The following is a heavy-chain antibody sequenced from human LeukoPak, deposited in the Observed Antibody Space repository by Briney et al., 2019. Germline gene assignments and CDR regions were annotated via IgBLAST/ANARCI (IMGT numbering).Heavy chain of an antibody. CDR3: ARVIGWDEPFDL. Sequence: GGSLRLSCSASGFTLSNYWIHWVRQAPGKGLVWVSRINTDGSSTNYADSVRGRFTVSRDNAKNTLYLQMNRLRVEDTAVYYCARVIGWDEPFDLWGHGTLVTVSS. V-gene: IGHV3-74*01. CDR1: GFTLSNYW. D-gene: IGHD1-26*01. CDR2: INTDGSST. J-gene: IGHJ3*01.